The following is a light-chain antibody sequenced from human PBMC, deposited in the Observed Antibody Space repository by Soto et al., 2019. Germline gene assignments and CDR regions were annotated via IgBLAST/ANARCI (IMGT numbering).Light chain of an antibody. CDR2: NAS. Sequence: EILMTQSPAILSVSPGERATLFCRASQSVSNKLAWYQQKPGQTPRLLIFNASTRATGIPARFSCSGSGTEFTLTIGSVQSADFAVYYCQHYNNYLGWTFGHGTKVEVK. CDR1: QSVSNK. CDR3: QHYNNYLGWT. J-gene: IGKJ1*01. V-gene: IGKV3-15*01.